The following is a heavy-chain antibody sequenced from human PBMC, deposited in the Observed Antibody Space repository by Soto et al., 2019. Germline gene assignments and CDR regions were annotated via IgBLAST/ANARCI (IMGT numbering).Heavy chain of an antibody. Sequence: ETLSLTCTVSGASMSEYFWSWIRQSPGKGLEWIGYIYYLGSTDYNPSLKSRVTISVDTSKRQFSLRLTSVTAADTAVYYCARDGYDGSGSPYPAFWGPGTQVTVSS. CDR2: IYYLGST. V-gene: IGHV4-59*01. D-gene: IGHD3-10*01. CDR3: ARDGYDGSGSPYPAF. CDR1: GASMSEYF. J-gene: IGHJ4*02.